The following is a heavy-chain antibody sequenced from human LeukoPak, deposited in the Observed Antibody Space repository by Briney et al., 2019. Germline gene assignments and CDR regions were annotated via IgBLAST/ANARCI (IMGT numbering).Heavy chain of an antibody. J-gene: IGHJ1*01. CDR1: GGSISSYY. Sequence: PSETLSLTCTVSGGSISSYYWSWIRQPAGKGLDWIGRIYTTGSTNYNPSLKSRVTISVDTSKNQLSLKLSSVTAADTAVYYCASTGSFYDSSGYELFQHWGQGTLVTVSS. CDR2: IYTTGST. D-gene: IGHD3-22*01. V-gene: IGHV4-4*07. CDR3: ASTGSFYDSSGYELFQH.